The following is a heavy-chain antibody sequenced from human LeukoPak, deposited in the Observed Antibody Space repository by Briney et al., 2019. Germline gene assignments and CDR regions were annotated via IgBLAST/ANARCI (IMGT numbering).Heavy chain of an antibody. J-gene: IGHJ4*02. D-gene: IGHD1-26*01. V-gene: IGHV3-23*01. Sequence: GGSLRLSCAASGFTFSSYAMSWVRQAPGKGLEWVSVISGSGGTTYYADSVKGRFTISRDNSKNTLYLQMNSPRTEDTAVYYCAKDWYSGPHGSYDYWGRGTLVTVSS. CDR2: ISGSGGTT. CDR3: AKDWYSGPHGSYDY. CDR1: GFTFSSYA.